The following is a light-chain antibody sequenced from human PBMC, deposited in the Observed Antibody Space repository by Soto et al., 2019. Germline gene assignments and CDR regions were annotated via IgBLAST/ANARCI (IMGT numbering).Light chain of an antibody. Sequence: DIQMTQSPSSLSASVGDRVTITCRASQSISTYLNWYQQKPGKAPKLLIYAASTLQTGVPSRFSGRGSGTDFTLTISSLQPEDFATYYCQQSYSTLALTFGGGTKVDIK. CDR1: QSISTY. CDR2: AAS. J-gene: IGKJ4*01. CDR3: QQSYSTLALT. V-gene: IGKV1-39*01.